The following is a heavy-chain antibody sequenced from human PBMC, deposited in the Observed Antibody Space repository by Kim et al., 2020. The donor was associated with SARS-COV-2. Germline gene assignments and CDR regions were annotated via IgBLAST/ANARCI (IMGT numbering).Heavy chain of an antibody. CDR1: GFTFSSYE. V-gene: IGHV3-48*03. J-gene: IGHJ4*02. Sequence: GGSLRLSCAASGFTFSSYEMNWVRQAPGKGLEWVSYISSSGSTIYYADSVKGRFTISRDNAKNSLYLQMNSLRAEDTAVYYCARSSGLPTSYYDYVWGSYRYTHLFDYWGQGTLVTVSS. D-gene: IGHD3-16*02. CDR3: ARSSGLPTSYYDYVWGSYRYTHLFDY. CDR2: ISSSGSTI.